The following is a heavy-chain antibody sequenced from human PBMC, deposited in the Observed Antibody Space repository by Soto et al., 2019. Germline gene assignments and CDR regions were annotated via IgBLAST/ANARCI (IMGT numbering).Heavy chain of an antibody. J-gene: IGHJ3*02. Sequence: EVQLVESGGDLVPPGGSLRLSCAASGFTFSGHWMHWVRQVPGKGLEWVSRINTDGATSAYADSVKGRFTISRDNAKNTLYLQMNDLRAEDPAVYYCAREAGYCSRTSCYRRAFDTWGQGTTVTVSS. V-gene: IGHV3-74*03. CDR1: GFTFSGHW. D-gene: IGHD2-2*01. CDR2: INTDGATS. CDR3: AREAGYCSRTSCYRRAFDT.